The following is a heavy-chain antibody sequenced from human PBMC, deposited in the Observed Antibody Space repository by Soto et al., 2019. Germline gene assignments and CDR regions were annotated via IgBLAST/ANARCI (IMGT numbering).Heavy chain of an antibody. V-gene: IGHV3-7*04. CDR3: ARLYSGSYYDAFDI. Sequence: GGSLRLSCAASGFTFSSYWMSWVRQAPGKGLEWMANIKQDGSEKYYVDSVKGRFTISRDNAKNSLYLQMNSLRAEDTAVYYCARLYSGSYYDAFDIWGQGTMVTVSS. CDR1: GFTFSSYW. CDR2: IKQDGSEK. D-gene: IGHD1-26*01. J-gene: IGHJ3*02.